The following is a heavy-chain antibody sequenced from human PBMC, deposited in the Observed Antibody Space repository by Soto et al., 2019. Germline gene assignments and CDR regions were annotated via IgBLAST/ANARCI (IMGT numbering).Heavy chain of an antibody. V-gene: IGHV4-30-4*01. D-gene: IGHD2-2*01. CDR3: ARAPGPGYCSSTSCPQAHYYYGMDV. CDR2: IYYSGST. J-gene: IGHJ6*02. Sequence: PSETLSLTCTVSGGSISSGDYYWSWIRQPPGKGLEWIGYIYYSGSTYYNPSLKSRVTISVDTSKNQFSLKLSSVTAADTAVYYCARAPGPGYCSSTSCPQAHYYYGMDVWGQGTKVTVSS. CDR1: GGSISSGDYY.